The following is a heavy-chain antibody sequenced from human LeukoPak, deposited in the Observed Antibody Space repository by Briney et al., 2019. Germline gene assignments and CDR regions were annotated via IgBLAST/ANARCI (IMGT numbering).Heavy chain of an antibody. Sequence: SETLSLTCTVSGGSISSYYWSWVRQPPGKGVEWVGYIYYSGSTNYNPSLKSRVTISVDTSKNQFSLKLSSVTAADTAVYYCARHEEEHWLVQTGYFDYWGQGTLVTVSS. J-gene: IGHJ4*02. V-gene: IGHV4-59*08. CDR2: IYYSGST. D-gene: IGHD6-19*01. CDR1: GGSISSYY. CDR3: ARHEEEHWLVQTGYFDY.